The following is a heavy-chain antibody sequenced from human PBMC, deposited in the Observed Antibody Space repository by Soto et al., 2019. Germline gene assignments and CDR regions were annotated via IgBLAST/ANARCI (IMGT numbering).Heavy chain of an antibody. CDR3: ARMYNSGFYRPEGDYFFYGMDV. J-gene: IGHJ6*02. CDR2: FYYSGDT. Sequence: PXETLSLTCTVSGDSISDYYWSWIRQPAGKGLEWIGRFYYSGDTKSNPSLKSRVTMSADTSKNQFSLSLRSVTAADSAIYYCARMYNSGFYRPEGDYFFYGMDVWGQGTTVTVSS. D-gene: IGHD6-19*01. V-gene: IGHV4-4*07. CDR1: GDSISDYY.